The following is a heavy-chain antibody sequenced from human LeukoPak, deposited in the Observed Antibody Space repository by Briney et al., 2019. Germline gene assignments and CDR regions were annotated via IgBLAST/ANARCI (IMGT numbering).Heavy chain of an antibody. CDR3: AKASYSSSWYGFRSRGYGMDV. V-gene: IGHV1-69*02. J-gene: IGHJ6*04. CDR2: IIPILGIA. CDR1: GGTFSSYT. D-gene: IGHD6-13*01. Sequence: ASVKVSCKASGGTFSSYTISWVRQAPGQGLEWMGRIIPILGIANYAQEFQGRVTITADKSTSTAYMELSSLRSEDTAVYYCAKASYSSSWYGFRSRGYGMDVWGKGTTVTVSS.